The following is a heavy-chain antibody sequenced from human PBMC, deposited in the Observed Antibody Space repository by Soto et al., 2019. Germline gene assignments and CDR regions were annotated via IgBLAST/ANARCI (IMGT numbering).Heavy chain of an antibody. CDR2: IIPIFGTA. CDR3: ARGSVLLWFGELFPVLDY. D-gene: IGHD3-10*01. CDR1: GGTFSSYA. V-gene: IGHV1-69*12. Sequence: QVQLVQSGAEVKKPGSSVKVSCKASGGTFSSYAISWVRQAPGQGLEWMGGIIPIFGTANYAQKFQGRVTITADESTSTAYMELSSLRSDDTAVYYCARGSVLLWFGELFPVLDYWGQGTLVTVSS. J-gene: IGHJ4*02.